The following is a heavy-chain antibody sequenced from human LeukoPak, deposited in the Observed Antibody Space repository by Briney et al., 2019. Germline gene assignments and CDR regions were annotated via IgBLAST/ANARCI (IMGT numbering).Heavy chain of an antibody. V-gene: IGHV3-48*03. CDR2: ISSSGNTI. J-gene: IGHJ5*02. Sequence: GGSLRLSCAASGFTFSSYEMNWVRQAQGKGLEWVSYISSSGNTIYYADSVKGRFTISRDNAKNSLFLQMNSLRAEDTALYYCARDRGYSYGYTPWGQGTLVTVSS. CDR3: ARDRGYSYGYTP. CDR1: GFTFSSYE. D-gene: IGHD5-18*01.